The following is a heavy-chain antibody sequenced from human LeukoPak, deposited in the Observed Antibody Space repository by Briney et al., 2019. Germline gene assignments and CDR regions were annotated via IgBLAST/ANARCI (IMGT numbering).Heavy chain of an antibody. D-gene: IGHD4-17*01. J-gene: IGHJ3*02. CDR3: ARYGDYIMQDAFDI. CDR2: MNPNSGNT. CDR1: GYTFTSYN. Sequence: ASVKVSCKASGYTFTSYNINWVRQATGQGLEWMGWMNPNSGNTGYAQKFQGRVTITRNTSISTAYMELSSLRSEDTAVYYCARYGDYIMQDAFDIWGQGTMVTVSS. V-gene: IGHV1-8*03.